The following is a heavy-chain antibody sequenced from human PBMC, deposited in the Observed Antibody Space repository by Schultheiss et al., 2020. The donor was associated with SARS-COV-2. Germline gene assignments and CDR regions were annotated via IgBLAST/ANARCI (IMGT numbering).Heavy chain of an antibody. V-gene: IGHV4-59*01. J-gene: IGHJ4*02. CDR2: IYYSGTT. Sequence: GGSISSYYWSWIRQPPGKGLEWIGYIYYSGTTNYNPSLKSRVTISVDTSKNQFSLKLSSVTAADAAVYYCARDDLGYSYGPLRYWGQGTLVTVSS. D-gene: IGHD5-18*01. CDR3: ARDDLGYSYGPLRY. CDR1: GGSISSYY.